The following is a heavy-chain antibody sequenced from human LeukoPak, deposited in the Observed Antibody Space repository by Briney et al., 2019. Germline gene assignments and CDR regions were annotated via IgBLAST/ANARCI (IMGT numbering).Heavy chain of an antibody. CDR1: GYTFTDYY. Sequence: VASVKVSCRASGYTFTDYYIHWVRQAPGQGLEWMGWISPNSAGTNQAQKFQGRVTMNRDTSMTTAYMEVNRLTSDDTAVYYCARDRYSGGSFDIWGQGTMVTVSS. V-gene: IGHV1-2*02. CDR2: ISPNSAGT. CDR3: ARDRYSGGSFDI. D-gene: IGHD6-19*01. J-gene: IGHJ3*02.